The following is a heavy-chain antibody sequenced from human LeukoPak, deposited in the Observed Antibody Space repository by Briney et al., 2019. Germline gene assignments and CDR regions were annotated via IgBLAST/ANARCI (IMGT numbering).Heavy chain of an antibody. J-gene: IGHJ6*03. CDR1: GFTFSSYW. D-gene: IGHD6-6*01. V-gene: IGHV3-7*01. CDR2: IKQEGSEK. Sequence: GGSLRLSCAASGFTFSSYWMSWVRQAPGKGLEWVANIKQEGSEKYYVDSVKGRFTISRDNAKNSLYLQMNSLRAEDTAVYYCASSIAARPTYYYMDVWGKGTTVTVSS. CDR3: ASSIAARPTYYYMDV.